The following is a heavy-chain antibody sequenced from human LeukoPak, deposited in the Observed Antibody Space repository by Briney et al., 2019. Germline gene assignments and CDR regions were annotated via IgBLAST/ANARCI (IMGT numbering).Heavy chain of an antibody. CDR3: ARDSAAYMYGFVGF. V-gene: IGHV3-74*01. CDR1: GFSFDEYW. D-gene: IGHD3-10*01. CDR2: INSDGTRT. Sequence: GGSLRLSCVASGFSFDEYWMNWVRQPLGKGPVAISRINSDGTRTIYADAVRGRFIISRDNAKNTVYLQMNSLRVEDTAVYYCARDSAAYMYGFVGFWGQGTLVTVSS. J-gene: IGHJ4*02.